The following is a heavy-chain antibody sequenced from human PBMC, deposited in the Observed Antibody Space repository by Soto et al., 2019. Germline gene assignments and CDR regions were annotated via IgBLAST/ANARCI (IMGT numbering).Heavy chain of an antibody. Sequence: GGSIRLSSAASGIIFNGCGMHWDRQAPGKGLEWVAVIRYDGSNKYYADSVKGRFTISRDNSKNTLYLQMNSLRAEDTAVYYCARDLKQWLVSFAFDPWCQGTLVTVSA. CDR1: GIIFNGCG. J-gene: IGHJ5*02. D-gene: IGHD6-19*01. V-gene: IGHV3-33*01. CDR2: IRYDGSNK. CDR3: ARDLKQWLVSFAFDP.